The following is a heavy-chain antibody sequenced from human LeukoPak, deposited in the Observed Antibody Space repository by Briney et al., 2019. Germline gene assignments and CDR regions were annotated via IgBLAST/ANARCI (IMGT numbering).Heavy chain of an antibody. CDR3: AKGSRFLEWLLSEPYYSYGMDV. CDR2: ISGSGWST. J-gene: IGHJ6*02. CDR1: GFTFSRYA. Sequence: GSSLSLSCPACGFTFSRYAMSWVRQAPWKGLDWVSAISGSGWSTYYADSVKGRFTISRDNSKNSLYLQMNSLRAEDTAVYYCAKGSRFLEWLLSEPYYSYGMDVWGQGTTVTVSS. D-gene: IGHD3-3*01. V-gene: IGHV3-23*01.